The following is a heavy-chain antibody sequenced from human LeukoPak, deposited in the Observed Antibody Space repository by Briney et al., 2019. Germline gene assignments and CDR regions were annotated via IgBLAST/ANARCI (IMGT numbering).Heavy chain of an antibody. CDR2: IIPIFGTA. CDR3: ARGDYRGWLQPHPHDY. CDR1: GGTFSSYA. J-gene: IGHJ4*02. D-gene: IGHD5-24*01. V-gene: IGHV1-69*01. Sequence: SVKVSCKASGGTFSSYAISWVRQAPGQGLEWMGGIIPIFGTANYAQKFQGRVTITADESTGTAYMELSSLRSEDTAVYYCARGDYRGWLQPHPHDYWGQGTLVTVSS.